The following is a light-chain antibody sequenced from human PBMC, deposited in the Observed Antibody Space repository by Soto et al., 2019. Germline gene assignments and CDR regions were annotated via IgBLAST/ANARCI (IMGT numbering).Light chain of an antibody. J-gene: IGKJ4*01. Sequence: EIVLTQSPGTLSLSPGERATLSCRAIQSVSSSYLAWYQQKPGQAPKVLIYRASSRATGIPARFSGSGSGTEFNLTISSLQSEDFGVYYCQQYNNWPRATFGGGTKVDIK. CDR2: RAS. V-gene: IGKV3D-15*01. CDR1: QSVSSSY. CDR3: QQYNNWPRAT.